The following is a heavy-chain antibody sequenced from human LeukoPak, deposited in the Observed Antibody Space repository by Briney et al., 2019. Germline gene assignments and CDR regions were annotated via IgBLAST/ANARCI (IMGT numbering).Heavy chain of an antibody. CDR2: IRADGSGK. Sequence: PGGSLRLSCAASGFTFSSHWMSWVRQAPGEGLEWVASIRADGSGKFYVDSVKGRFTISRDDAKSSLYLQMNSLGAEDTAVYYCARDPGDYWGQGTLVTVSS. CDR3: ARDPGDY. D-gene: IGHD7-27*01. V-gene: IGHV3-7*01. J-gene: IGHJ4*02. CDR1: GFTFSSHW.